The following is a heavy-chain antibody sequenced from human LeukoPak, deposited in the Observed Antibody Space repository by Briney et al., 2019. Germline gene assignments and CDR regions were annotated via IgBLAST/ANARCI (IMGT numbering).Heavy chain of an antibody. CDR3: AKDSSRTKDRYYYDSSGSSN. V-gene: IGHV3-23*01. J-gene: IGHJ4*02. CDR2: LSGSGGNT. CDR1: GFTFSSYA. Sequence: PGGSLRLSCAASGFTFSSYAMSWVRQAPGKGLEWVSTLSGSGGNTYYADSVKGRVTISRDNSKNTLYLQMNSLRAEDTAVYYCAKDSSRTKDRYYYDSSGSSNWGQGTLVTVSS. D-gene: IGHD3-22*01.